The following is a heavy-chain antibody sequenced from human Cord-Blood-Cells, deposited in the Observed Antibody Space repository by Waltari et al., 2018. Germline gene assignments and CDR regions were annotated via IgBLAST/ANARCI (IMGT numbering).Heavy chain of an antibody. J-gene: IGHJ4*02. D-gene: IGHD3-10*01. Sequence: QVQLVQSGAEVKKPGASVKVSCKASGYTFTGYYMHWVRQAPGQWLEWMGWNNPNRGGTNYAQKFQGWVTMTRDTSISTAYMELSRLRSDDTAVYYCARLRGYLSWYHFDYWGQGTLVTVSS. CDR1: GYTFTGYY. CDR2: NNPNRGGT. CDR3: ARLRGYLSWYHFDY. V-gene: IGHV1-2*04.